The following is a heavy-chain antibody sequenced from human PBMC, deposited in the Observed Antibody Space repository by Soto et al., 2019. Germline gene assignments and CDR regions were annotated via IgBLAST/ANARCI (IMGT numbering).Heavy chain of an antibody. CDR1: GGSISSYY. Sequence: SETLSLTCTVSGGSISSYYWSWIRQPPGKGLEWIGYIYYSGSTNYNPSLKSRVTISVDTSKNQFSLKLSSVTAADTAVYYCASRKTFKGGFDYWGQGTLVTVSS. J-gene: IGHJ4*02. V-gene: IGHV4-59*01. CDR2: IYYSGST. D-gene: IGHD3-16*01. CDR3: ASRKTFKGGFDY.